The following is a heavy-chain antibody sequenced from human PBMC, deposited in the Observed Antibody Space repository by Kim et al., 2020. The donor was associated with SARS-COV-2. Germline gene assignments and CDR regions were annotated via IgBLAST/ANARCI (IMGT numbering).Heavy chain of an antibody. V-gene: IGHV3-11*05. D-gene: IGHD6-19*01. CDR2: IRRSRTNT. CDR3: ARDQEVWYNIDWIRGAPMDV. Sequence: GGSLRLSWAASGFTLGDYYVNWICQAPGNGLEWISEIRRSRTNTNYAESVKARFTISRENAKNSLFLQMTSLSPADTAVYYCARDQEVWYNIDWIRGAPMDVWGQGTTFTV. J-gene: IGHJ6*02. CDR1: GFTLGDYY.